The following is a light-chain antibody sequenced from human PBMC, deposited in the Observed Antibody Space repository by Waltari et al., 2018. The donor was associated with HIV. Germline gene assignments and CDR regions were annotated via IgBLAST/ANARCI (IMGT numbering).Light chain of an antibody. V-gene: IGLV2-14*01. CDR3: SSYRSSNNVA. CDR2: ADT. J-gene: IGLJ3*02. CDR1: SSDVGGHYY. Sequence: QSALTQPASVSGSLGQSITISCTGTSSDVGGHYYVSWYQQHPGKVPELLIYADTNRPPGISSRFSGSKSGNTASLTISGRQADDEADYYCSSYRSSNNVAFGTGTKVTVL.